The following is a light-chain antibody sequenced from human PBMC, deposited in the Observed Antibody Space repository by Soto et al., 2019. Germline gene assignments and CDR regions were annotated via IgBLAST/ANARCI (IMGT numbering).Light chain of an antibody. J-gene: IGKJ5*01. V-gene: IGKV1-39*01. CDR2: AAS. CDR1: QSISSY. Sequence: DIQMTQSPSSLSASVGDRVTISCLASQSISSYLNWYQQKPGKAPKLLIDAASGLQSGVPSRFSGIGSGSDFTLTISTLQPEDFATYYCQQSYSSPHTFGQGPSLEIK. CDR3: QQSYSSPHT.